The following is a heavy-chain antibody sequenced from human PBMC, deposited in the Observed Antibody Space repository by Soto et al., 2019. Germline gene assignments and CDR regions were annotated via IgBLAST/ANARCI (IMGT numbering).Heavy chain of an antibody. Sequence: GGSLRLSCAASGFTFSSYGMHWVRQAPGKGLEWVAVIWYDGSNKYYADSVKGRFTISRDNSKNTLYLQMNSLRAEDTAVYYCARDTRVGVGGPQYYYYGMDVWGQGTTVTVSS. CDR1: GFTFSSYG. CDR2: IWYDGSNK. J-gene: IGHJ6*02. V-gene: IGHV3-33*01. CDR3: ARDTRVGVGGPQYYYYGMDV. D-gene: IGHD3-10*01.